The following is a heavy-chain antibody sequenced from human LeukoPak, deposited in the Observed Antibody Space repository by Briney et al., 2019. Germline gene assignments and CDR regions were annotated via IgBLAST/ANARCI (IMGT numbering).Heavy chain of an antibody. Sequence: GGSLRLSCAASGFTFSSYSMNWVRQAPGKGLEWVSSISSSSSYIYYADSVKGRLTISRDNAKNSLYLQMNSLRAEDTAVYYCARQSGSPNWFDPWGQGTLVTVSS. CDR2: ISSSSSYI. V-gene: IGHV3-21*01. J-gene: IGHJ5*02. CDR3: ARQSGSPNWFDP. CDR1: GFTFSSYS. D-gene: IGHD1-26*01.